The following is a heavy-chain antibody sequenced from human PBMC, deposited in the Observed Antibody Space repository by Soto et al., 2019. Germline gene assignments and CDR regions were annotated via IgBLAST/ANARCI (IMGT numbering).Heavy chain of an antibody. D-gene: IGHD2-15*01. J-gene: IGHJ6*02. V-gene: IGHV1-2*04. Sequence: ASVKVSCKASGYTFTGYYMHWVRQAPGQGLEWMGWINPNSGGTNYAQKFQGWVTMTRDTSISTAYMELSRLRSDDTAVYYCARRSGGSSYYYGMGVWGQGTTVTVSS. CDR1: GYTFTGYY. CDR2: INPNSGGT. CDR3: ARRSGGSSYYYGMGV.